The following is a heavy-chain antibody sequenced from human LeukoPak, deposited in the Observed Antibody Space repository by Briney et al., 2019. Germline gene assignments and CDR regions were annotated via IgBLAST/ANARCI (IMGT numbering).Heavy chain of an antibody. D-gene: IGHD1-26*01. J-gene: IGHJ4*02. Sequence: SETLSLTCSVSGYSISSGYYWGWIRQPPGKGLEWIGSIYHSGSTYYNPSLKSRVTISLDTSKNQFSLKLSSVAAADTAVYYCATTTIRLGYWGQGTLVTVSS. CDR1: GYSISSGYY. CDR2: IYHSGST. V-gene: IGHV4-38-2*02. CDR3: ATTTIRLGY.